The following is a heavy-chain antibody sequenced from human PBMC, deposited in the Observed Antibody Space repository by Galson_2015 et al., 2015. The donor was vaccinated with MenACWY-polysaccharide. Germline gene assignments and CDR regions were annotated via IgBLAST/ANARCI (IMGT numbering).Heavy chain of an antibody. V-gene: IGHV1-18*01. CDR1: GYTFTSYG. CDR3: ARDGPDYGDYGPEYYGMDV. CDR2: ISAYNGNT. J-gene: IGHJ6*02. D-gene: IGHD4-17*01. Sequence: SVKVSCKASGYTFTSYGISWVRQAPGQGLEWMGWISAYNGNTNYAQKLQGRVTMTTDTSTSTAYMELRSLRSDDTAVYYCARDGPDYGDYGPEYYGMDVWGQGTTVTVSS.